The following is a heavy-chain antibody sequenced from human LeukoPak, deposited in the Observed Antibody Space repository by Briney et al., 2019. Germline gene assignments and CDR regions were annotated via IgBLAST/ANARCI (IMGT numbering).Heavy chain of an antibody. Sequence: PSETLSLTCTVSGGSISSYYWGWIRQPPGKGLEWIGNIFYSGSTYYSPSLKSRVTISLDTSRNQFSLKLSSVTAADTAVYYCARWGDYYFDYWGQGTLVTVSS. D-gene: IGHD3-10*01. CDR1: GGSISSYY. CDR3: ARWGDYYFDY. V-gene: IGHV4-59*04. CDR2: IFYSGST. J-gene: IGHJ4*02.